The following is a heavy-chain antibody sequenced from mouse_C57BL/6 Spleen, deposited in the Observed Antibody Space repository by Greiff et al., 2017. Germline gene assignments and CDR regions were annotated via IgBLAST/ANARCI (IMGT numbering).Heavy chain of an antibody. V-gene: IGHV1-59*01. CDR2: IDPSDSYT. D-gene: IGHD4-1*01. Sequence: VQLQQPGAELVRPGTSVKLSCKASGYTFTSYWMHWVKQRPGQGLEWIGVIDPSDSYTNYNQKFKGKATLTVDTSSSTAYMQLSSLTSEDSAVYYCERETAVDCWGQGTTLTVSS. CDR3: ERETAVDC. J-gene: IGHJ2*01. CDR1: GYTFTSYW.